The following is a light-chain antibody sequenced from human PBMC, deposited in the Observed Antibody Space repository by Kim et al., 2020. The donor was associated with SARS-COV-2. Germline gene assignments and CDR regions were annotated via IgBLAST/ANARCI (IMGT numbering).Light chain of an antibody. CDR3: QQSYITPFT. V-gene: IGKV1-39*01. CDR2: AAS. Sequence: DIQMTQSPSTLSASVGDRVTITCRTTQSISIHLNWYQQKPGRAPKLLISAASTLQGGVPSRFSGSGSETDFTLTISSLQPEDFATYLCQQSYITPFTFGPGTKVDIK. J-gene: IGKJ3*01. CDR1: QSISIH.